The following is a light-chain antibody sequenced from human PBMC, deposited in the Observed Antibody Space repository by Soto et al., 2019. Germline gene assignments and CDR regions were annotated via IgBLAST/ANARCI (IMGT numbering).Light chain of an antibody. CDR1: QSLLHSNGYNY. J-gene: IGKJ3*01. CDR2: LGS. V-gene: IGKV2-28*01. CDR3: MQGLEPPN. Sequence: DIVMTQSPLSLPVTPGEPASISCRSSQSLLHSNGYNYLDWYVQKPGQSPQLLIYLGSNRASGVPDRFSGSGSGTDFTLRISRVEAEDVWVYYCMQGLEPPNFGPGTKVDIK.